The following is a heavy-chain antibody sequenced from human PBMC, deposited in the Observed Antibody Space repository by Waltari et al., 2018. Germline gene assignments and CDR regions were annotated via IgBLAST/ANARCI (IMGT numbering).Heavy chain of an antibody. D-gene: IGHD3-10*01. V-gene: IGHV3-23*01. CDR1: GFTFSSYA. J-gene: IGHJ6*02. CDR3: ARGGYGSGSYPMDV. Sequence: EVQLLESGGGLVQPGGSLRLSCAASGFTFSSYAMSWVRQAPGKGLEWVSAISGSGGSTYYADAVKGRLTISRDNSKNTLDLQMNSPRAEDTAVYYCARGGYGSGSYPMDVWGQGTTVTVSS. CDR2: ISGSGGST.